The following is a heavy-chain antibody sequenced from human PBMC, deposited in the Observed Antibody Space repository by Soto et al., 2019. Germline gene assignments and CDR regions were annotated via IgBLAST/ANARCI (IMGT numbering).Heavy chain of an antibody. CDR1: GGSVSSGSYY. Sequence: QVQLQESGQGLVKPSETLSLTCTVSGGSVSSGSYYWSWIRQPPGKGLEWIGYIYYSGSTNYNPSLKSRVTISVATSKNQFSLKLSSVTAADTAVYYCANSPTTVTSDYLGQGTLVTVSS. J-gene: IGHJ4*02. CDR2: IYYSGST. CDR3: ANSPTTVTSDY. V-gene: IGHV4-61*01. D-gene: IGHD4-17*01.